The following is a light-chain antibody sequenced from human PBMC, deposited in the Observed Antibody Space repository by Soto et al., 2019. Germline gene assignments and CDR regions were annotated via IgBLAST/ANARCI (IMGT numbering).Light chain of an antibody. CDR1: QSISSW. J-gene: IGKJ1*01. CDR3: QQYNSYWT. V-gene: IGKV1-5*03. Sequence: DIQMTQSPSTLSASVGDRVTITCRASQSISSWLAWYQQKPGKAPKLLIYKASSFESGVPSRFSGSGSGKEFTLTISSRQPDDVATYYCQQYNSYWTFGQGTKVEIK. CDR2: KAS.